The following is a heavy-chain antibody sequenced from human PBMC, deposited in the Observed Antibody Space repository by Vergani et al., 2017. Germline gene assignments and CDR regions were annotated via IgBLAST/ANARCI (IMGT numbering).Heavy chain of an antibody. V-gene: IGHV1-69*04. D-gene: IGHD4-17*01. CDR3: AKLRMTTVPFFDY. J-gene: IGHJ4*02. CDR2: IIPILGIA. Sequence: QVQLVQSGAEVKKPGSSVKVSCKASGGTFSSYAISWVRQAPGQGLEWMGRIIPILGIANYAQKFQGRVTITADKSTSTAYMELSSLRSEDTAVYYCAKLRMTTVPFFDYWGQGTLVTVSS. CDR1: GGTFSSYA.